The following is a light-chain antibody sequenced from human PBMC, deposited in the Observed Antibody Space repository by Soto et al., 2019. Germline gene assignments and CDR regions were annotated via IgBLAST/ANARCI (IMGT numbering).Light chain of an antibody. J-gene: IGKJ1*01. CDR1: QSVLYSSNNKNY. Sequence: DNVMAQSPDSLAVSLGERATIDCKSSQSVLYSSNNKNYLAWYQQKPGQPPKLLIYWASTRESGVPDRFSGSGSGTHFTLTISSLQAEDVAVYDCQQYCSPPTFGQGTKVEI. V-gene: IGKV4-1*01. CDR2: WAS. CDR3: QQYCSPPT.